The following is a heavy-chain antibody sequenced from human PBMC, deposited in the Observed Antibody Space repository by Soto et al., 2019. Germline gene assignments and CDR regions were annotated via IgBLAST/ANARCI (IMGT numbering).Heavy chain of an antibody. Sequence: PGGSLRLSCAGSGFTFSNFWMHWVRQAPGKGLVWVARINTDGSVTSHADSVKGRFTISRDNAKSTLYLQMTSLREEDSAIYYCARQTGLGATNYWGRGTLVTVS. CDR3: ARQTGLGATNY. J-gene: IGHJ4*02. V-gene: IGHV3-74*01. CDR1: GFTFSNFW. CDR2: INTDGSVT. D-gene: IGHD1-26*01.